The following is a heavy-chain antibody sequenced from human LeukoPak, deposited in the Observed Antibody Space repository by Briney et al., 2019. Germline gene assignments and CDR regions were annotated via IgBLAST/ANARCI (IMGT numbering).Heavy chain of an antibody. V-gene: IGHV3-23*01. CDR2: ISGSGGST. CDR1: GFTFSSYA. D-gene: IGHD6-6*01. Sequence: GGSLRLSCAASGFTFSSYAMSWVRQAPGKGLEWVSAISGSGGSTYYADSVKGRFTISRDNSKNKLYLQMNSLRAEDAAVYYCAKPYSSSSFDFDYWGQGTLVTVSS. CDR3: AKPYSSSSFDFDY. J-gene: IGHJ4*02.